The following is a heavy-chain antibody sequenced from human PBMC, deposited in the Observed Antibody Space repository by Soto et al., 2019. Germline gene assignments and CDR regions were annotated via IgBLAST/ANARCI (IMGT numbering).Heavy chain of an antibody. D-gene: IGHD6-13*01. Sequence: PGGSLRLSCAASGFTFSSYSMNWVRQAPGKGLEWVSSISSSSSYIYYADSVKGRFTISRDNAKNSLYLRMNSLRAEDTAVYYCARDDSSSYYYWGQGTLVTVSS. CDR1: GFTFSSYS. CDR3: ARDDSSSYYY. J-gene: IGHJ4*02. CDR2: ISSSSSYI. V-gene: IGHV3-21*01.